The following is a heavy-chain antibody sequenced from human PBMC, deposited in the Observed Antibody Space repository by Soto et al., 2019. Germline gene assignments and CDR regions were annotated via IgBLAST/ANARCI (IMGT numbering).Heavy chain of an antibody. J-gene: IGHJ5*02. V-gene: IGHV5-10-1*01. CDR2: IDPSDSYT. CDR3: ARHSDHCSSTSCYDFNWFDP. CDR1: GYSFTSYW. D-gene: IGHD2-2*01. Sequence: LGESLKISCKGSGYSFTSYWISWVRQMPGKGLEWMGRIDPSDSYTNYSPSFQGHVTISADKSISTAYLQWSSLKASDTAMYYCARHSDHCSSTSCYDFNWFDPWGQGTLVTVSS.